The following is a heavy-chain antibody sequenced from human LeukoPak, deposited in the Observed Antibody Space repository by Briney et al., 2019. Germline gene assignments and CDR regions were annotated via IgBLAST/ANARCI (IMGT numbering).Heavy chain of an antibody. CDR1: GGSISSGNYY. V-gene: IGHV4-61*02. J-gene: IGHJ2*01. CDR2: IYTSGST. Sequence: SQTLSLTCTVSGGSISSGNYYWNWIRQPAGKGLEWIGLIYTSGSTYYNPSLKSRLTISLDTSKNQFSLKLGSVTAADTAVYYCAREFDLWGRGTLVPVSS. CDR3: AREFDL.